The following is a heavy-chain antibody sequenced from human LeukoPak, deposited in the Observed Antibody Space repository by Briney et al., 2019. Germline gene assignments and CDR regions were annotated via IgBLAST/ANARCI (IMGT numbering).Heavy chain of an antibody. D-gene: IGHD2-21*02. J-gene: IGHJ6*02. Sequence: GGSLRLSCAASGFTFSTYWMYWVRQAPGKGLMWVSRMNSDGSTIRYADCVKGRFTISRDNAKNTLYLQMNSLRVEDTAVYYCARGMYGDSVGMDVWGQGTTVTVSS. CDR3: ARGMYGDSVGMDV. CDR1: GFTFSTYW. V-gene: IGHV3-74*01. CDR2: MNSDGSTI.